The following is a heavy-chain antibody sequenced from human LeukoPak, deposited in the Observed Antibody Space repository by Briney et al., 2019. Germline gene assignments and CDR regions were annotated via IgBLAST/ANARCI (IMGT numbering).Heavy chain of an antibody. CDR2: ISINGDNT. CDR1: GFTFSNYA. CDR3: ARVLRDISGYYDY. Sequence: GGSLRLSCAASGFTFSNYALHWVRQAPGKGLEHVSAISINGDNTYYANSVKGRFTISRDNSKNTLYLQMGSLRAEDMAVYYCARVLRDISGYYDYWGQGTLVTVSS. D-gene: IGHD3-22*01. J-gene: IGHJ4*02. V-gene: IGHV3-64*01.